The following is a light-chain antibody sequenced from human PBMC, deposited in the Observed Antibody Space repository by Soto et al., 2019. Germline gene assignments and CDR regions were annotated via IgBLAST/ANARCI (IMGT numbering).Light chain of an antibody. J-gene: IGKJ2*01. CDR1: QSVSSSY. CDR3: QQYGSSPPNT. Sequence: EIVLTQSPGTLSLSPGERATLSCRASQSVSSSYLAWYQQKPGQAPRLLIYGASSRATGIPDRFSGSGSGTNVTPTISRLEPEDFAVYYCQQYGSSPPNTFGQGTKLEIK. V-gene: IGKV3-20*01. CDR2: GAS.